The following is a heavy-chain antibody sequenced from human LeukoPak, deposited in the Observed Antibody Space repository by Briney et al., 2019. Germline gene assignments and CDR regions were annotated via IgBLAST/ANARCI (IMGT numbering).Heavy chain of an antibody. J-gene: IGHJ4*02. D-gene: IGHD3-9*01. CDR3: ARDLNYVTLGYDILADVGYYFDY. V-gene: IGHV1-18*01. CDR1: GYTFTMYG. Sequence: GASVKVSCKASGYTFTMYGISWVRQAPGQGLQWLGWISPHNGNTKYAQDLRGRVSMTTDTSTSTAYLELRSLRSDDTAIYYCARDLNYVTLGYDILADVGYYFDYWGQGSLVTVST. CDR2: ISPHNGNT.